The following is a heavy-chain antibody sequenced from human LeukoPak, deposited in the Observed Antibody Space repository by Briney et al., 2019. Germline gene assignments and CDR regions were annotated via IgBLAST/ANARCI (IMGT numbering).Heavy chain of an antibody. V-gene: IGHV4-34*01. J-gene: IGHJ5*02. CDR1: GGSFSGYY. CDR3: ARTRRYNWNPPSWFDP. D-gene: IGHD1-20*01. CDR2: INHSGST. Sequence: PSETLSLTCAVYGGSFSGYYWSWIRQPPGKGLEWIGEINHSGSTNYNPSLKSRVTISVDTSKNQFSLKLSSVTAADTAVYYCARTRRYNWNPPSWFDPWGQGTLVTVSS.